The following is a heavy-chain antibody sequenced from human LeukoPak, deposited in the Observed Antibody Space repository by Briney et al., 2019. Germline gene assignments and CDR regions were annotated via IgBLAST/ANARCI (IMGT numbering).Heavy chain of an antibody. Sequence: PGGSLRLSCAASGFTFSDYWMTWVRQAPGKGLEWVASIKQDGNERSYVDSVKGRFTISRDNAKTSVYLQMNSLRAEDTAVYYCARPMALRGGDWGQGTLVTVSS. V-gene: IGHV3-7*01. CDR3: ARPMALRGGD. CDR1: GFTFSDYW. D-gene: IGHD3-10*01. J-gene: IGHJ4*02. CDR2: IKQDGNER.